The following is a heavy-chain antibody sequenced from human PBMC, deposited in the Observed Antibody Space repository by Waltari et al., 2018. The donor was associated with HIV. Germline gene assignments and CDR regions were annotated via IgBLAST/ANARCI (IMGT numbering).Heavy chain of an antibody. J-gene: IGHJ3*02. V-gene: IGHV3-15*01. CDR1: GFTFSNAW. CDR2: IKSKTDGGTT. Sequence: EVQLVESGGGLVKPGGSLRLSCAASGFTFSNAWMSWVRQAPGKGLEWVGRIKSKTDGGTTDYAAPVKGRFTISRDDSKNTLYLQMNSLKTEDTAVYYCTTERLRYYGSGKYAFDIWGQGTMVTVSS. CDR3: TTERLRYYGSGKYAFDI. D-gene: IGHD3-10*01.